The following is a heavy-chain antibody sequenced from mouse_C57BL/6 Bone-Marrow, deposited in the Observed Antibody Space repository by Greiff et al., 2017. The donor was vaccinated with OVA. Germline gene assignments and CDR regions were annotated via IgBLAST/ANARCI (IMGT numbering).Heavy chain of an antibody. CDR3: AREGLYYGNYYYFDY. Sequence: QVQLQQPGAELVKPGASVKLSCKASGYTFTSYWMPWVKQRPGQGLEWIGMIHPNSGSTNYNEKFKSKATLTVDKSSSTAYMQLSSLTSGDAAVYYCAREGLYYGNYYYFDYWGQGTTLTVSS. V-gene: IGHV1-64*01. CDR2: IHPNSGST. J-gene: IGHJ2*01. D-gene: IGHD2-1*01. CDR1: GYTFTSYW.